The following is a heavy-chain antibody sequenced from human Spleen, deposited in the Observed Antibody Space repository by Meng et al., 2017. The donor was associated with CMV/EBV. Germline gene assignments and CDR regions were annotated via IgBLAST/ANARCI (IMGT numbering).Heavy chain of an antibody. D-gene: IGHD2-2*02. V-gene: IGHV3-21*01. CDR2: ISTASSYK. J-gene: IGHJ5*02. CDR3: TRTKDPAAITEYGFDP. CDR1: GFTFNTYS. Sequence: GESLKISCEASGFTFNTYSMNWVRQAPGKGLEWVATISTASSYKYYADTVEGRFTISRDNANNTVYLQINSLRAEDTALYYCTRTKDPAAITEYGFDPWGHGTLVTVSS.